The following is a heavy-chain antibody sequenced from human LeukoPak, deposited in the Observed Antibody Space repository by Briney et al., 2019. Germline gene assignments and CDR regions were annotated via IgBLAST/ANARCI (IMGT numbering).Heavy chain of an antibody. CDR1: GFIFSSYT. D-gene: IGHD4-23*01. V-gene: IGHV3-48*01. CDR2: ISSSSSTI. CDR3: ARSMKRVTPFDY. Sequence: GGSLRLSCAASGFIFSSYTMNWVRQAPGKGLEWVSYISSSSSTIYYSDFVKGRFTISRDNAKNTLYLQMNSLRAEDTAVYYCARSMKRVTPFDYWGQRTLVTVSS. J-gene: IGHJ4*02.